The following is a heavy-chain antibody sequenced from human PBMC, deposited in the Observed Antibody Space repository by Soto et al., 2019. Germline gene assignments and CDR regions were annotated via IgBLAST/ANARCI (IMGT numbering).Heavy chain of an antibody. CDR1: GGSFSGYY. D-gene: IGHD7-27*01. CDR2: INHSGST. V-gene: IGHV4-34*01. Sequence: QVQLQQWGAGLLKPSETLSLTCAVYGGSFSGYYWNWIRQPPGKGLEWIGEINHSGSTNYNPSLKIRFNISVDTSKNQFSLKLSSVTAADTAVYYCARGWGRIFDYWGHGTLVTVSS. CDR3: ARGWGRIFDY. J-gene: IGHJ4*01.